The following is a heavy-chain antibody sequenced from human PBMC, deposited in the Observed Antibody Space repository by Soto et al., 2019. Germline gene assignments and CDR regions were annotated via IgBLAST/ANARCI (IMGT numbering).Heavy chain of an antibody. V-gene: IGHV3-15*01. CDR1: RFTFSNAW. Sequence: EVQLVESGGGLVKPGGSLRLSCVASRFTFSNAWMSWVRQAPGKGLEWVGRIKSETDGGTTHYAAPVKGRFTISRDDSKNTLYLQMNSLKIEDTALYYCTTERVQSGYSGYDNDSWGQGTLVTVSS. J-gene: IGHJ4*02. CDR3: TTERVQSGYSGYDNDS. D-gene: IGHD5-12*01. CDR2: IKSETDGGTT.